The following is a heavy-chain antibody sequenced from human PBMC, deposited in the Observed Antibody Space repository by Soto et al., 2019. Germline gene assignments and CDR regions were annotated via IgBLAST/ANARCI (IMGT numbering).Heavy chain of an antibody. CDR1: GYTFSGYY. CDR3: ATDIASTSFY. V-gene: IGHV1-2*02. CDR2: LNPKSGGT. Sequence: GASVKVSCKASGYTFSGYYIHWVRQAPGQGLEWMGWLNPKSGGTNFAQKFQGRVILTSDTSISTAYMAVSRLRSDGTAFYYCATDIASTSFYWGQGTLVTVSS. D-gene: IGHD2-2*01. J-gene: IGHJ4*02.